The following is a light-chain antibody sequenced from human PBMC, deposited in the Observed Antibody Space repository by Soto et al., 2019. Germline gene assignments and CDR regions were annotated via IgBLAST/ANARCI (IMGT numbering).Light chain of an antibody. Sequence: NVFTQSPGTRSFSPGESATLSCRSSQSVSSSYLAWYQQKPGQAPRLLIHGASSRATGIPDRFSGSGSGTDFTLTISSMEPDDFEVYYCQQYGSSPRTFGQVSKVDIK. J-gene: IGKJ1*01. CDR2: GAS. V-gene: IGKV3-20*01. CDR3: QQYGSSPRT. CDR1: QSVSSSY.